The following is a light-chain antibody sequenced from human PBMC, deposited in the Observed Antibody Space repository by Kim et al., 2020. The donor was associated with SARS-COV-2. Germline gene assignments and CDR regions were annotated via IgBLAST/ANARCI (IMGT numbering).Light chain of an antibody. J-gene: IGLJ1*01. V-gene: IGLV2-14*03. Sequence: QSITISCTGTSSDVGPYNYVSWYQQHPGKAPKLMIYDVTNRPSGVSNRFSGSKSGNTASLTISGLQAEDEADYYCSSYTSMSTPFVFGTGTKVTVL. CDR2: DVT. CDR1: SSDVGPYNY. CDR3: SSYTSMSTPFV.